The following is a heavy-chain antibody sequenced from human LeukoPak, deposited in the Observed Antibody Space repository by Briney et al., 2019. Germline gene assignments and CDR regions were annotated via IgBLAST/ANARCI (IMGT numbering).Heavy chain of an antibody. J-gene: IGHJ4*02. CDR1: GGTFSGYT. D-gene: IGHD6-19*01. CDR3: ARDGDYSSGWQRFDY. Sequence: SVKVSCKASGGTFSGYTISWVRQAPGQGLEWMGRVIPILGIANYAQKFQGRVTITADKSTSTAYMELSSLRSEDTAVYYCARDGDYSSGWQRFDYWGQGTLVTVSS. CDR2: VIPILGIA. V-gene: IGHV1-69*04.